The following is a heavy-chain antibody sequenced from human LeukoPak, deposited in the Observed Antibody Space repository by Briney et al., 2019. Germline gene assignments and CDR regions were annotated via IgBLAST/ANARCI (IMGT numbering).Heavy chain of an antibody. J-gene: IGHJ4*02. CDR2: LSSDGIKT. D-gene: IGHD3-16*01. V-gene: IGHV3-30*04. CDR3: AKELMRGPYRPLDF. CDR1: GFTFRSYA. Sequence: TGGSLRLSCAASGFTFRSYAMHWVRQAPGKGLDWLATLSSDGIKTNYADSVKGRFTISRDISKNTLFLHMNSLRTEDTALYYCAKELMRGPYRPLDFWGQGTQVTVSS.